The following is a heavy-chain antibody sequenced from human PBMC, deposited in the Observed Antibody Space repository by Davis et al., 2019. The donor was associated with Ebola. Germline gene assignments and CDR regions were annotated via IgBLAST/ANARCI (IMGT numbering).Heavy chain of an antibody. J-gene: IGHJ3*02. D-gene: IGHD6-19*01. CDR2: IYYSGST. CDR1: GGSISSSSYY. V-gene: IGHV4-39*01. Sequence: MPSETLSLTCTVSGGSISSSSYYWGWIRQPPGKGLEWLGSIYYSGSTYYNPSLKSRVTISVDTSKNQFSLKLSSVTAADTAVYYCASFSHSSDEITPKWAFDIWGQGTMVTVSS. CDR3: ASFSHSSDEITPKWAFDI.